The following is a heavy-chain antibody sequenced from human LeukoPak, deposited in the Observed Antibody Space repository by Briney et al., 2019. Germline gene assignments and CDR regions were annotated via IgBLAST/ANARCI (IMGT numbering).Heavy chain of an antibody. CDR3: ARTNYYFYYMDV. V-gene: IGHV4-39*01. D-gene: IGHD2-8*01. CDR1: GGSINGNDYY. CDR2: IYYSGST. Sequence: SETLSLTCTVSGGSINGNDYYWGWIRQPPGKGLEWIGSIYYSGSTYYNPSLKSRVTISVDTSKNQFFLRLSSVTAADTAMYYCARTNYYFYYMDVWGRGTTVAVSS. J-gene: IGHJ6*03.